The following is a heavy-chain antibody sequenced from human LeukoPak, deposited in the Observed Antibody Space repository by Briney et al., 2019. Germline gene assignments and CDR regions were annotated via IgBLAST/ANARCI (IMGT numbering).Heavy chain of an antibody. CDR3: ARASSTPGSGYYPFDY. J-gene: IGHJ4*02. D-gene: IGHD3-3*01. V-gene: IGHV4-59*01. CDR2: IYYTGIT. CDR1: GGSISSYY. Sequence: SETLSLTCTVSGGSISSYYWSWVRQSPGRGLEWIGYIYYTGITNYNPSLRSRVILSVDTSKNQFSLKLRSVTAADTAVYFCARASSTPGSGYYPFDYWGQGTLVTVSS.